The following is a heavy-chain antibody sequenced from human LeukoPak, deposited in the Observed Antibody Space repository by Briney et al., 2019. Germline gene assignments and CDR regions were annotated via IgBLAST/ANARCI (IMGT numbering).Heavy chain of an antibody. CDR2: ILDNGGDT. CDR3: ARRAGAYSHPYDY. J-gene: IGHJ4*02. Sequence: GGSLRLSCAASGFTFRNYGMNWVRQAPGKGLQWVSGILDNGGDTFYADSVQGRFTISRDNSKNTLYLQMNSLRAEDTAVYYCARRAGAYSHPYDYWGQGTLVTVSS. D-gene: IGHD4/OR15-4a*01. V-gene: IGHV3-23*01. CDR1: GFTFRNYG.